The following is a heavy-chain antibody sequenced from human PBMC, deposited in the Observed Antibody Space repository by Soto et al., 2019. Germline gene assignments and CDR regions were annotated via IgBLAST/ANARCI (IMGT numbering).Heavy chain of an antibody. D-gene: IGHD3-22*01. Sequence: QVQLVQSGAEVKKPGASVKVSCKASGYTFTSYAMRWVRQAPGQRLEWMGWINAGNGNTKYSQKFQGRVTITRDTSASTAYMEVSSLRSEDTAVYYCARGDYYDIHDSWGQGTLVTVSS. V-gene: IGHV1-3*01. CDR1: GYTFTSYA. CDR3: ARGDYYDIHDS. CDR2: INAGNGNT. J-gene: IGHJ4*02.